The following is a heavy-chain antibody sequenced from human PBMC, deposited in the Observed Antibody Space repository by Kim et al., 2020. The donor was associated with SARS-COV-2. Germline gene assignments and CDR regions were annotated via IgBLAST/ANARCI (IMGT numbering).Heavy chain of an antibody. CDR1: GFTFSSYD. Sequence: GGSLRLSCAASGFTFSSYDMHWVRQATGKGLEWVSAIGTAGDTYYPGSVKGRFTISRENAKNSLYLQMNSLRAGDTAVYYCARGTRVGATDAFDIWGQGTMVTVSS. D-gene: IGHD1-26*01. CDR2: IGTAGDT. CDR3: ARGTRVGATDAFDI. V-gene: IGHV3-13*04. J-gene: IGHJ3*02.